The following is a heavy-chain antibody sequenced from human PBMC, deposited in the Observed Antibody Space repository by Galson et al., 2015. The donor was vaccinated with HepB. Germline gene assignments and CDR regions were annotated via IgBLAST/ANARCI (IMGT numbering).Heavy chain of an antibody. Sequence: LRLSCAASGFTLSGSAVHWVRQPPGKGLEWIGEITPGGKTDYNPSLKSRVTMSIDTTKNQFSLKLTSVTAADTAVYYCARGPTRGGWFDSWGRGTLVTVSS. CDR2: ITPGGKT. V-gene: IGHV4-34*01. CDR1: GFTLSGSA. D-gene: IGHD2-2*01. CDR3: ARGPTRGGWFDS. J-gene: IGHJ5*01.